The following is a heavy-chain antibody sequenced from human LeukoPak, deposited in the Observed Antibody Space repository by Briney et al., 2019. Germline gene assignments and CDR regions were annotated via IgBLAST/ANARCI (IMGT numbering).Heavy chain of an antibody. CDR3: ARDRTGLRFLEWLPSPGWFDP. CDR1: GGSISSYY. Sequence: PSETLSLTCTVSGGSISSYYWSWLRQPPRKGLEWIGYIYYSGGTNYNPSLKSRVTISVDTSKNQFSLKLSSVTAADTAVYYCARDRTGLRFLEWLPSPGWFDPWGQGTLVTVSS. D-gene: IGHD3-3*01. CDR2: IYYSGGT. V-gene: IGHV4-59*01. J-gene: IGHJ5*02.